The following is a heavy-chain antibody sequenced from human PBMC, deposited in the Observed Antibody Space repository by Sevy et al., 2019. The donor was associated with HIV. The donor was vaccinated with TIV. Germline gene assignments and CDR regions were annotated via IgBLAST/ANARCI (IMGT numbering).Heavy chain of an antibody. V-gene: IGHV7-4-1*02. CDR2: INTNTGNP. J-gene: IGHJ6*02. CDR3: ARDGIAAAGNPSFYYGMDV. D-gene: IGHD6-13*01. Sequence: ASVKVSCKASGYTFTSYAMNWVRQAPGQGLEWMGWINTNTGNPTYAQGFPGRFVFSLDTSVSTGYLQISSLKAEDTAVYYCARDGIAAAGNPSFYYGMDVWGHGTTVTVSS. CDR1: GYTFTSYA.